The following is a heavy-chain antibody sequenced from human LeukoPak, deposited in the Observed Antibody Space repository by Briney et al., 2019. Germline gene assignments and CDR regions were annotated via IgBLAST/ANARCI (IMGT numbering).Heavy chain of an antibody. Sequence: GGSLRLSCAASGFTFSSYAMSWVRQAPGKGLEWVSAISGSGGRTYYADSVKGRFTISRDNSKNTLYLQMSSLRAEDTAVYYCAKRPYGSGTYYFDYWGQGTLVTVSS. CDR2: ISGSGGRT. J-gene: IGHJ4*02. D-gene: IGHD3-10*01. CDR1: GFTFSSYA. V-gene: IGHV3-23*01. CDR3: AKRPYGSGTYYFDY.